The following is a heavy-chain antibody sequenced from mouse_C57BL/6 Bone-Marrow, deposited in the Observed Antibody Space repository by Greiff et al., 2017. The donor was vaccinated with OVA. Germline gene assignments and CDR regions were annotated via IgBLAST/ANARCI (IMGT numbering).Heavy chain of an antibody. CDR1: GFTFSNYW. CDR3: TGTRTFAY. CDR2: IRLKSDNYAT. Sequence: EVKLVESGGGLVQPGGSMKLSCVASGFTFSNYWMNWVRQSPEKGLEWVAQIRLKSDNYATHYAESVKGRFTISRDASKSTFNLPMNNLSAVDTGIYYCTGTRTFAYWGRGTLVTVSA. D-gene: IGHD3-3*01. J-gene: IGHJ3*01. V-gene: IGHV6-3*01.